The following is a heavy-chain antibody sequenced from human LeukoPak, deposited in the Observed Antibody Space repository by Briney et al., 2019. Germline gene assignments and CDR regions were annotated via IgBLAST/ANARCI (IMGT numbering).Heavy chain of an antibody. D-gene: IGHD2-21*02. V-gene: IGHV4-39*07. CDR1: GGSISSSSYY. Sequence: PSETLSLTCTVSGGSISSSSYYWGWIRQPPGKGLEWIGSIYYSGSTYYNPSLKSRVTISVDTSKNQFSLKLSSVTAADTAVYYCARFEVTPNYWGQGTLVTVSS. J-gene: IGHJ4*02. CDR2: IYYSGST. CDR3: ARFEVTPNY.